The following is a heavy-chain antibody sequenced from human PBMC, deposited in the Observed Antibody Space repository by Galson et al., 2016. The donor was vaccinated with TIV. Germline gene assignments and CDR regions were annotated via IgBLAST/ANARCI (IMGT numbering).Heavy chain of an antibody. Sequence: PGKGLECMGYIFSSGSTKYNPSLKSRVTISADTSKNQSSLKLSSVTAADTAVYYCTRDSWTSGYNSAWEAFDFWGQGTMVTVSS. D-gene: IGHD6-19*01. V-gene: IGHV4-59*12. J-gene: IGHJ3*01. CDR3: TRDSWTSGYNSAWEAFDF. CDR2: IFSSGST.